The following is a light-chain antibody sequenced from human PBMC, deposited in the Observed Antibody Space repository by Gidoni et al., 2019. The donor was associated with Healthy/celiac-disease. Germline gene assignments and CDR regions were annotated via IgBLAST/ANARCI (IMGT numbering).Light chain of an antibody. CDR2: SNN. CDR1: SPNIGRNT. V-gene: IGLV1-44*01. Sequence: QSVLTQQHSASRTPGQRVTISCSGSSPNIGRNTVNWYHQLPGTAPKLLIYSNNQRPSVVPDRFSGSNSGTSASLALSGLQSEDEADYYCAAWDDSLNGPLFGGGTQLTVL. J-gene: IGLJ3*02. CDR3: AAWDDSLNGPL.